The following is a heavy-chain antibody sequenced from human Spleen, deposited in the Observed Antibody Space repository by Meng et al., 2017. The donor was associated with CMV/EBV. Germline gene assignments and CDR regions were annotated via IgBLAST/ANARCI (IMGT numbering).Heavy chain of an antibody. CDR1: GDSVSSNSAA. D-gene: IGHD3-3*01. V-gene: IGHV6-1*01. CDR2: TYYKSKWYS. CDR3: ARSIADFWSGYSPYYYGMDV. J-gene: IGHJ6*02. Sequence: SQTLSLTCDISGDSVSSNSAAWNWIRQSPSRGLEWLGRTYYKSKWYSNYAVSMKSRITINPDTSKNQFSLQLNSVTPEDTAVYYCARSIADFWSGYSPYYYGMDVWGQGTTVTVSS.